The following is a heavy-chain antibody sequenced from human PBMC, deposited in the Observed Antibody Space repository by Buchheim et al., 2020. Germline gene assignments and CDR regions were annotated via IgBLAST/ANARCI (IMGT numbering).Heavy chain of an antibody. CDR3: ARNYAELGP. CDR2: ISYSGNT. Sequence: QVQLQESGPGLVKPSETLSLTCAVSGGSISDYYWSWIRQPPGKGLEWIGYISYSGNTDYNPSLKSRVSISVDISKSQFSLKLNSVTAADTAVYCCARNYAELGPWGQGIL. V-gene: IGHV4-59*01. J-gene: IGHJ5*02. D-gene: IGHD1-14*01. CDR1: GGSISDYY.